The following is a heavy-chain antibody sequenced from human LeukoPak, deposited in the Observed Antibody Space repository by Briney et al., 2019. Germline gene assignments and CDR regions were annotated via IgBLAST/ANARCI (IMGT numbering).Heavy chain of an antibody. D-gene: IGHD6-13*01. J-gene: IGHJ4*02. CDR1: GYIFTNYA. Sequence: GASVKVSCKASGYIFTNYALHWVRQAPGQRFEWMGWINAGNLNTKYSQKFQGRVTITRDTSASTAYMELSSLRSEDTAVYYCARGPRGRLLAFLAAAGTSGFDYWGQGTLVTVSS. V-gene: IGHV1-3*01. CDR3: ARGPRGRLLAFLAAAGTSGFDY. CDR2: INAGNLNT.